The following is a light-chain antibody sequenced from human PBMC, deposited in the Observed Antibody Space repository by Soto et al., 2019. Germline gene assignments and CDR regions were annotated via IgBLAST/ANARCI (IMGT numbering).Light chain of an antibody. V-gene: IGKV3D-20*02. CDR1: QSVSNSY. CDR3: QQRSNWPPFT. Sequence: EFVLTQSPGTLSLSPGERATLSCRASQSVSNSYVAWYQQKSGQAPRLLIYDTSSRVTGIPDRFSGSGSGTDFTLTISRLEPEDFAVYYCQQRSNWPPFTFGPGTKVDI. CDR2: DTS. J-gene: IGKJ3*01.